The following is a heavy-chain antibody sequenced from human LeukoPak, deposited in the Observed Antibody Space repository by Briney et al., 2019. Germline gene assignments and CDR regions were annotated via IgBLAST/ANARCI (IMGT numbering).Heavy chain of an antibody. Sequence: GGSLRLSCAASGFTFSSYSMNWVRQAPGKGLEWVSSISSSSSYVYYADSVKGRFTISRDNAKNSLYLQMNSLRAEDTAVYYCARFGREAPDYWGQGTLVTVSS. V-gene: IGHV3-21*01. CDR2: ISSSSSYV. CDR1: GFTFSSYS. CDR3: ARFGREAPDY. J-gene: IGHJ4*02. D-gene: IGHD3-16*01.